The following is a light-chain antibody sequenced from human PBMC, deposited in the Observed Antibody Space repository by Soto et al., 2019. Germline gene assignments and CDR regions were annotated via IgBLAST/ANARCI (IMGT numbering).Light chain of an antibody. CDR3: SSYAGSNNFVV. V-gene: IGLV2-8*01. CDR2: EVS. CDR1: SSDVGGYNY. J-gene: IGLJ1*01. Sequence: QSALTQPPSAYGSPGQSVTISCTGTSSDVGGYNYVSWYQQHPGKAPKLMIYEVSKRPSGVPDRFSGSKSGNTASLTVSGLQAEDEADYYCSSYAGSNNFVVFGTGTKVTVL.